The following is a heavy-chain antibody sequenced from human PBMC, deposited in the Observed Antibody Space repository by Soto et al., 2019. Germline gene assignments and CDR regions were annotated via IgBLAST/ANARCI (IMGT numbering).Heavy chain of an antibody. Sequence: EVQLLESGGGSGQPGGSLRLSCATSGFTFSSYAMNWVRQAPGKGLEWVSAISGSGGSTNYADSVEGRFTISRDNSKKTLYLQMSSLRAEDPAVYYCARAGGIAVPGSHLDYWGQGTLVTVSS. CDR1: GFTFSSYA. CDR3: ARAGGIAVPGSHLDY. J-gene: IGHJ4*02. D-gene: IGHD6-19*01. V-gene: IGHV3-23*01. CDR2: ISGSGGST.